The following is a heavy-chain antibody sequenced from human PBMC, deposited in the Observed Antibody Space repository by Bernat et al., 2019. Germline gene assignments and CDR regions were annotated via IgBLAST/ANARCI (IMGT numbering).Heavy chain of an antibody. D-gene: IGHD3-10*01. Sequence: EVQLLESGGGLVQPGGSLRLSCAASGFTFSSYAMSWVRQAPGKGLEWVSAISGSGGSTYYADSVKGRFTISRDNSKNTLYLQMNSLRAEDTAVYYCAKARAYGSGTPHWFDPWGQGTLVTVSS. CDR1: GFTFSSYA. CDR3: AKARAYGSGTPHWFDP. J-gene: IGHJ5*02. V-gene: IGHV3-23*01. CDR2: ISGSGGST.